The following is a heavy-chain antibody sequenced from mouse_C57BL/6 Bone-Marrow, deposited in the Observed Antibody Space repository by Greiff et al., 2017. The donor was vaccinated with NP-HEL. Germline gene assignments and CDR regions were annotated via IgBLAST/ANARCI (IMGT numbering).Heavy chain of an antibody. CDR1: GYTFTSYT. Sequence: QVQLKQSGAELARPGASVKMSCKASGYTFTSYTMHWVKQRPGQGLEWIGYINPSSGYTKYNQKFKDKATLTAYKSSSTAYMQLSSLTSEDSAVYYCARYDYYAMDYWGQGTSVTVSS. CDR3: ARYDYYAMDY. V-gene: IGHV1-4*01. J-gene: IGHJ4*01. CDR2: INPSSGYT.